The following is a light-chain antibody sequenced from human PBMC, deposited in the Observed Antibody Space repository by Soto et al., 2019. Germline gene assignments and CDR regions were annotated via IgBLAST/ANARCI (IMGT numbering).Light chain of an antibody. CDR3: QQYGSSPPT. CDR1: QSGSRY. CDR2: GAS. Sequence: IVCTPAQCTLSLSPGPRAPLPCSASQSGSRYLTWYQQKPGQGPRVLICGASSRATGIADRFSGSGSGTDFPLTINRLEHEDFAVYYCQQYGSSPPTVGQGTKVDIK. V-gene: IGKV3-20*01. J-gene: IGKJ1*01.